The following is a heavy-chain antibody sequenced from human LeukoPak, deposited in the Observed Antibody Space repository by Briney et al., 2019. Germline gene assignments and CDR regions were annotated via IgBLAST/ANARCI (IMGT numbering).Heavy chain of an antibody. J-gene: IGHJ3*02. CDR3: ARGADSRNRWSHAFDI. D-gene: IGHD4-23*01. V-gene: IGHV3-21*01. CDR1: GFTFSSYS. Sequence: KTGGSLRLSCAASGFTFSSYSMNWVRQAPGKGLEWVSSISSSSSYIYYADSVKGRFTISRDNAKNSLYLQMSSLRAEDTAVYYCARGADSRNRWSHAFDIWGQGTMVTVSS. CDR2: ISSSSSYI.